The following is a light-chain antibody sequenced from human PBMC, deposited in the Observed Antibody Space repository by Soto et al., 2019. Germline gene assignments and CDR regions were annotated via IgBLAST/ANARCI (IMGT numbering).Light chain of an antibody. Sequence: AIPMTQSPSSLSASVGDRVTITCRASQGIRNDLGWYQQKPGKAPKLLIYAASSLQSGVPSRFSGSGSGTDFTLNISSLQPEDFATYYCLQDYNYPLTFGQGTKVEIK. J-gene: IGKJ1*01. CDR2: AAS. CDR1: QGIRND. V-gene: IGKV1-6*01. CDR3: LQDYNYPLT.